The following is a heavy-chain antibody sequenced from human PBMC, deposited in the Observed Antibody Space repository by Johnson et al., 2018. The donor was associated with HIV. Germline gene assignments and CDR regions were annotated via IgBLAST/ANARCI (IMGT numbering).Heavy chain of an antibody. V-gene: IGHV3-11*04. CDR3: ARVSSSVTTARYGAFDI. J-gene: IGHJ3*02. D-gene: IGHD4-17*01. CDR1: GFTFSDYY. CDR2: ISSSGSTI. Sequence: QVQLVESGGGLVTPGGSLRLSCAASGFTFSDYYMSWIRQAPGKGLEWVSYISSSGSTIYYADSVKGRFTISRDNAKNSLYLQINSLRAEDTAVYSCARVSSSVTTARYGAFDIWGQGTMVTVS.